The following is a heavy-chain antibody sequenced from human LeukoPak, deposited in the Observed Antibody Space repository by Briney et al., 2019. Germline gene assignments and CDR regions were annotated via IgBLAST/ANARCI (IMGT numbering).Heavy chain of an antibody. CDR1: GFTVSSNF. CDR2: IYSGGTT. D-gene: IGHD3-3*01. Sequence: GGSLRLSCAASGFTVSSNFMSWVRQAPGKGLEWVSVIYSGGTTYYADSVRGRFTISRDSSKSMIYLQMNSLRAEDTAVYYCARDHLRFSDYWGQGTLVTVSS. CDR3: ARDHLRFSDY. V-gene: IGHV3-53*01. J-gene: IGHJ4*02.